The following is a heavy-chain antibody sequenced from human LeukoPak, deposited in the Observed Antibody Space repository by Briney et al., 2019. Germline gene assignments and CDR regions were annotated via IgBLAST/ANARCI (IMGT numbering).Heavy chain of an antibody. J-gene: IGHJ6*03. CDR1: GYTFTGYY. CDR2: INPNSGGT. D-gene: IGHD2-2*01. V-gene: IGHV1-2*02. CDR3: TRPLVVVPAVGVTDYYMDV. Sequence: ASVKVSCKASGYTFTGYYMHWVRQAPGQGLEWMGWINPNSGGTNYAQKFQGRVTMTRDTSISTACMELSRLRSDDTAVYYCTRPLVVVPAVGVTDYYMDVWGKGTTVTVSS.